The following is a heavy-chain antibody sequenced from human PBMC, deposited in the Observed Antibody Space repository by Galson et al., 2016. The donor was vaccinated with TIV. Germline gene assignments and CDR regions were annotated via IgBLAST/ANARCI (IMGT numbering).Heavy chain of an antibody. CDR3: ARDRKYYDILTAGNSYYGMDV. V-gene: IGHV3-66*01. D-gene: IGHD3-9*01. J-gene: IGHJ6*02. CDR2: ISKSGSDK. Sequence: SLRLSCAASGFTVSNNYMSWVRQAPGKGLEWVSSISKSGSDKYYADSVRGRFTLSRDNSKNTLSVQMNSLRVEDTAVYYCARDRKYYDILTAGNSYYGMDVWGQWTTVTVSS. CDR1: GFTVSNNY.